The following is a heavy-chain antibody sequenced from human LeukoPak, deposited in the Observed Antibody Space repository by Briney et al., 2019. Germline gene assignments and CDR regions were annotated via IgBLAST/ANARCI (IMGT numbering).Heavy chain of an antibody. CDR2: MNPNSGNT. CDR3: VIHDYGDYVAGAGDYFDY. CDR1: GYTFTSYD. Sequence: ASVKVSCEASGYTFTSYDINWVRQATGQGLEWMGWMNPNSGNTGYAQKFQGRVTMTRNTSISTAYMELSSLRSEDTAVYYCVIHDYGDYVAGAGDYFDYWGQGTLVTVSS. V-gene: IGHV1-8*01. J-gene: IGHJ4*02. D-gene: IGHD4-17*01.